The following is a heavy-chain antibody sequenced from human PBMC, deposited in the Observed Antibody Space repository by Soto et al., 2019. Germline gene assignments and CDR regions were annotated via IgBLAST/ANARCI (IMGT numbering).Heavy chain of an antibody. V-gene: IGHV1-69*13. CDR3: AREASGYDF. D-gene: IGHD5-12*01. CDR2: IIPVFGRP. CDR1: GGTFSSFG. Sequence: SVKVSCKASGGTFSSFGISWVRQAPGQGLEWMGGIIPVFGRPNYAQRFRGRLTITADESTNTSYMELIDLTSEDTAVYYCAREASGYDFWGQGXQVTVSS. J-gene: IGHJ1*01.